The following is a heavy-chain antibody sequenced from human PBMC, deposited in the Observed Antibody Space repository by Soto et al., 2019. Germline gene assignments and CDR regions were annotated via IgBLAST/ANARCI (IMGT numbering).Heavy chain of an antibody. V-gene: IGHV3-15*07. CDR3: TTVVWYSSGWYTEYYFDY. D-gene: IGHD6-19*01. CDR1: GFTFSNAW. Sequence: GGSLRLSCAASGFTFSNAWMNWVRQAPGKGLEWDGRIKSKIDGGTTDYAAPVKGRFTISRDDSKNTTYLQMKSLKTEVTAVYYCTTVVWYSSGWYTEYYFDYWGQGTLVTVSS. J-gene: IGHJ4*02. CDR2: IKSKIDGGTT.